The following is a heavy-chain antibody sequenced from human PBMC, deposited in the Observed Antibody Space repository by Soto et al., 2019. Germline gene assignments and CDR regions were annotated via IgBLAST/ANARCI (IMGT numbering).Heavy chain of an antibody. CDR1: GGSFSGYY. V-gene: IGHV4-34*01. CDR2: INHSGST. CDR3: ARVAYCGGDCYRTYYYYYGMDA. D-gene: IGHD2-21*02. Sequence: SETLSLTCAVYGGSFSGYYWSWIRQPPGKGLEWIGEINHSGSTNYNPSLKSRVTISVDTSKNQFSLKLSSVAAADTAVYYCARVAYCGGDCYRTYYYYYGMDAWGQGTTVTVSS. J-gene: IGHJ6*02.